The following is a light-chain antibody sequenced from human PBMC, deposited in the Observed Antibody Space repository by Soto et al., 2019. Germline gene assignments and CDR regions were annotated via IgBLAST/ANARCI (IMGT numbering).Light chain of an antibody. Sequence: DIQMTQSPSSLSASVGDRVTITCRASQSISSRLAWYQQKPGQAPKLLLYKATNLQTGVASTFSGSGSGTEFSLTIRGLQPDDVAVYFCQQYNEFQYTFGQGTRLDI. CDR1: QSISSR. J-gene: IGKJ2*01. CDR2: KAT. CDR3: QQYNEFQYT. V-gene: IGKV1-5*03.